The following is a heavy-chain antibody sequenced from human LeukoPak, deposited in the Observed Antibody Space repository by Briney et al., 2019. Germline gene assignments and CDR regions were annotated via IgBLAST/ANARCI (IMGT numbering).Heavy chain of an antibody. CDR1: GFTFSSYW. J-gene: IGHJ4*02. V-gene: IGHV3-23*01. CDR2: ISGSGGST. Sequence: GGSLRLSCAASGFTFSSYWMTWVRQAPGKGLEWVSTISGSGGSTYYADSVKGRFTISRDNSKDTLYLQMDSLRAEDTAVYYCAKGSGSSCYSPCDYWGQGILVTVSS. CDR3: AKGSGSSCYSPCDY. D-gene: IGHD2-15*01.